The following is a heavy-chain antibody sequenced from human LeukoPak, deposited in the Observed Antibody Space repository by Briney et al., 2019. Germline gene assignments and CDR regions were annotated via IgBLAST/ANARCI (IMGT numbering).Heavy chain of an antibody. Sequence: GGSLRLSCAASGFTFSSYTMNWVRQAPGKRVEWVSSISSSTSTIHYADSVKGRFTIFRDNAKNSLYLQMNSLRAEDTAVYFCARDYYGDYYFDYWGQGTLVTVSS. CDR3: ARDYYGDYYFDY. J-gene: IGHJ4*02. V-gene: IGHV3-48*01. CDR1: GFTFSSYT. D-gene: IGHD4-17*01. CDR2: ISSSTSTI.